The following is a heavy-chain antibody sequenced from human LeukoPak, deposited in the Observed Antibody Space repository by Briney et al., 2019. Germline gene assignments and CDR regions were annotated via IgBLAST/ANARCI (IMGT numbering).Heavy chain of an antibody. CDR3: ASAYCGGDCTPYWYFDL. Sequence: SETLSLTCTVSGGSISSYYWSWIRQPPGKGLEWIGYIYYSGSTNYNPSVKSRVTISVDTSKNQFSLKLSSVTAADTAVYYCASAYCGGDCTPYWYFDLWGRGTLVTVSS. J-gene: IGHJ2*01. CDR2: IYYSGST. V-gene: IGHV4-59*08. D-gene: IGHD2-21*02. CDR1: GGSISSYY.